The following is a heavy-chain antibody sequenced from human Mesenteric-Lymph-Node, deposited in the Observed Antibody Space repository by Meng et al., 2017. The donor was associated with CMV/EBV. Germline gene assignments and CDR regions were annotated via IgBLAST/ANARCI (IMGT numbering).Heavy chain of an antibody. V-gene: IGHV4-31*03. CDR3: AREILPHFFDY. Sequence: CTVSGGPIPNVPYYWTWIRQFPGKGLEWIGYISDSGSTYYSPSLRSRVTISADTSKNQFSLNLSSVTAADTAVYYCAREILPHFFDYWGQGTLVTVSS. CDR1: GGPIPNVPYY. J-gene: IGHJ4*02. CDR2: ISDSGST.